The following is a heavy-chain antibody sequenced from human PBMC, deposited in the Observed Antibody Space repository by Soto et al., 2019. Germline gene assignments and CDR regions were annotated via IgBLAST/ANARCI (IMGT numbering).Heavy chain of an antibody. CDR2: ISSSGSTI. D-gene: IGHD1-26*01. Sequence: SGGSLRLSCAASGFTFSDYYMRWIRQSRGKGPEWVLYISSSGSTIYYADSVKGRFTISRDNAKNSLYLQMNSLRAEDTAVYYCARESGYSGSRRDPFEWGQGTLVTVSS. CDR3: ARESGYSGSRRDPFE. V-gene: IGHV3-11*01. CDR1: GFTFSDYY. J-gene: IGHJ4*02.